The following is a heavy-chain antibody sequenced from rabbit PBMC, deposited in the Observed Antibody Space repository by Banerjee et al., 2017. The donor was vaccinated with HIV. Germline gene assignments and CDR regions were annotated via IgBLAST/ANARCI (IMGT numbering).Heavy chain of an antibody. Sequence: QEQLVESGGGLVQPGGSLKLSCKASGFSFNSGYDMCWVRQAPGKGLEWIACLYAGGSGSTYSATWAKGRFTISKTSSTTVTLQMTSLTAADTATYFCARDAGTSFSTYGMDLWGPGTLVTVS. CDR3: ARDAGTSFSTYGMDL. V-gene: IGHV1S45*01. CDR1: GFSFNSGYD. D-gene: IGHD4-2*01. J-gene: IGHJ6*01. CDR2: LYAGGSGST.